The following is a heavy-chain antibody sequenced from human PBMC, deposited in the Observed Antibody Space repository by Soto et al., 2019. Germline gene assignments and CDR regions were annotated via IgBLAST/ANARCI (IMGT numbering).Heavy chain of an antibody. Sequence: ASVKVSCKASGYTFTSHGISWVRQAPGQGLEWMGWISAYNGNTNYAQKLQGRVTMTTDTSTSTAYMELRSLRSDDTAVYYCARDLSGYSYGSVYDYWGQGTLVTVSS. J-gene: IGHJ4*02. CDR3: ARDLSGYSYGSVYDY. D-gene: IGHD5-18*01. CDR1: GYTFTSHG. V-gene: IGHV1-18*01. CDR2: ISAYNGNT.